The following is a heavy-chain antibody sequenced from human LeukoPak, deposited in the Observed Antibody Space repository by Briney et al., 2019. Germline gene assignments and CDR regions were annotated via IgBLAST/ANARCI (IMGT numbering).Heavy chain of an antibody. CDR1: GFNFANHA. Sequence: GGSLRLSCAASGFNFANHAMSWVRQTPGRGLEWVSAISGGGDITYYADSVTGRFTISRDNSKDTLFLQMHSLRPGDTAVYYCVREDTPATANYWGQGTLVTISS. CDR3: VREDTPATANY. J-gene: IGHJ4*02. D-gene: IGHD2-21*02. V-gene: IGHV3-23*01. CDR2: ISGGGDIT.